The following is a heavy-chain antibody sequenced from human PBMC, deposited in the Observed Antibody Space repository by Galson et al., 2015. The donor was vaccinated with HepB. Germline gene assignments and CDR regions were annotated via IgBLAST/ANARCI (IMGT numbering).Heavy chain of an antibody. CDR2: ISWNSGSI. CDR3: AKDMSSGYYSGWFDP. Sequence: ARRLSCAASGFTFDDYAMHWVRQAPGKGLEWVSGISWNSGSIGYADSVKGRFTISRDNAKNSLYLQMNSLRAEDTALYYYAKDMSSGYYSGWFDPWGQGTLVTVSS. D-gene: IGHD3-22*01. J-gene: IGHJ5*02. V-gene: IGHV3-9*01. CDR1: GFTFDDYA.